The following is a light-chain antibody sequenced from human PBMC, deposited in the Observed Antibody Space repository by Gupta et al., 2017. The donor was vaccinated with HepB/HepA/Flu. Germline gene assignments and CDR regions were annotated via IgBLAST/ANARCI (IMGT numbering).Light chain of an antibody. CDR3: QQRGNWPFT. CDR1: QSVNSY. Sequence: EIVLTQSPATLSLSPGERATISCRASQSVNSYLAWYLQKPGQAPRLLIYDASNRATGIPARFSGSGSGTEFTLTISIREPEDFAVYYCQQRGNWPFTFGHGTKVDI. V-gene: IGKV3-11*01. CDR2: DAS. J-gene: IGKJ3*01.